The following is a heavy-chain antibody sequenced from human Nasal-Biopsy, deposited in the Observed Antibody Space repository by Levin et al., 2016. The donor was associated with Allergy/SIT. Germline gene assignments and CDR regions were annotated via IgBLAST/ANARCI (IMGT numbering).Heavy chain of an antibody. CDR2: IYSGGTT. Sequence: GESLKISCAASGFTVSGNFMSWVRQAPGKGLEWVSVIYSGGTTYYADSVKGRFTLSRDTSKNTLYLQMHSLRAEDTAVYYCAKLAGSCYSWSKKGPCASYYYYGMDVWGQGTTVTVSS. V-gene: IGHV3-53*01. J-gene: IGHJ6*02. CDR1: GFTVSGNF. CDR3: AKLAGSCYSWSKKGPCASYYYYGMDV. D-gene: IGHD2-15*01.